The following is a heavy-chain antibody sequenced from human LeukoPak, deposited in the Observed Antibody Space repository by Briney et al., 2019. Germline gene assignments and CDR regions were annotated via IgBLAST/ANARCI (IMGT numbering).Heavy chain of an antibody. CDR2: IYPSDSDT. D-gene: IGHD6-19*01. CDR3: ARQASSGWLLADY. Sequence: GESLKISCKCSGYSFTSYWIGWVRQMPGKGLEWMGIIYPSDSDTRYSPSFQGQVTISADKSISTAYLQWSSLKASDTAMYYCARQASSGWLLADYWGQGTLVTVSS. J-gene: IGHJ4*02. V-gene: IGHV5-51*01. CDR1: GYSFTSYW.